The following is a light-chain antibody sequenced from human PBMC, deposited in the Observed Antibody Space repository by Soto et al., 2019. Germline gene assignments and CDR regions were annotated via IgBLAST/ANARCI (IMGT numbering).Light chain of an antibody. J-gene: IGKJ2*01. CDR3: QQYNNLYT. V-gene: IGKV3-15*01. CDR1: QSVDTK. Sequence: ETVMTQSPATLYVSTGERATLSCRASQSVDTKLAWYQHKPGQAPRLLIYGASTRATGIPARFSGSGSGTEFTLTISSLQSEDLAVYFCQQYNNLYTYGQVTKLEIK. CDR2: GAS.